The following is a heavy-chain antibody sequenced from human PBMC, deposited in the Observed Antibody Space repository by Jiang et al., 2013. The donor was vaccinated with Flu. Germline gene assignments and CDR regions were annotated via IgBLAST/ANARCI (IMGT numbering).Heavy chain of an antibody. J-gene: IGHJ4*02. Sequence: KPSETLSLTCTVSGGSISSYYWSWIRQPPGKGLEWIGYIYYSGSTNYNPSLKSRVTISVDTSKNQFSLKLSSVTAADTAVYYCARGPRGELELRPVVDYWGQGTLVTVSS. V-gene: IGHV4-59*01. CDR2: IYYSGST. CDR1: GGSISSYY. CDR3: ARGPRGELELRPVVDY. D-gene: IGHD1-7*01.